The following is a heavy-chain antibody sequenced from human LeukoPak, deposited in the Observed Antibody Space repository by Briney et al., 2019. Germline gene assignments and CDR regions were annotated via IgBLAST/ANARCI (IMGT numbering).Heavy chain of an antibody. CDR1: AFTFSSYW. CDR2: ISSDGSAT. J-gene: IGHJ6*02. V-gene: IGHV3-74*01. Sequence: GGSLRLSCAASAFTFSSYWMHWVRQAQGKGLVWVSRISSDGSATNYADSVRGRFTISRDNAKSTPYLQMNSLRDEDTAVYYCVRDQGGATMVRGVKYFYYGMDVWAKGPRSPSP. D-gene: IGHD3-10*01. CDR3: VRDQGGATMVRGVKYFYYGMDV.